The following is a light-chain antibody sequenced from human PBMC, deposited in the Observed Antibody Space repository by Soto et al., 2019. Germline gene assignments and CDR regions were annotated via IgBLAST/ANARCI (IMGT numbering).Light chain of an antibody. CDR1: SCDVGGYNY. CDR3: SSYTSSSTLEV. CDR2: DVS. V-gene: IGLV2-14*01. Sequence: QSALTQPASMSGSPGQSITISCTGTSCDVGGYNYVSWYQQHPGKAPKLMIYDVSNRPSGVSNRFSGSKSGNTASLTISGLQTKDEADYYCSSYTSSSTLEVFGGGTKVTVL. J-gene: IGLJ2*01.